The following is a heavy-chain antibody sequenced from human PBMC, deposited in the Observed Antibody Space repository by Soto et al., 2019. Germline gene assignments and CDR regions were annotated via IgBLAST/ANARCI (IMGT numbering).Heavy chain of an antibody. Sequence: QVQLVESGGGVVQPGRSLSLSCAASGFTFSNYAMHWVRQAPGKGLEWVAVISYDGSNKYYADSVKGQFTISRDNSKNTLYLQINSLRAEDTAVYYCARRPVTYYFDYWGQGTLVTVSS. CDR1: GFTFSNYA. CDR3: ARRPVTYYFDY. CDR2: ISYDGSNK. V-gene: IGHV3-30-3*01. D-gene: IGHD4-17*01. J-gene: IGHJ4*02.